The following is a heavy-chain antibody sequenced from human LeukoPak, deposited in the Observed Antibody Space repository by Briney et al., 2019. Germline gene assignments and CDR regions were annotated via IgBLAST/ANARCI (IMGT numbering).Heavy chain of an antibody. CDR1: GGSFSAYY. J-gene: IGHJ6*03. D-gene: IGHD4/OR15-4a*01. CDR2: INHSGST. V-gene: IGHV4-34*01. CDR3: ARRKGAYSYYYYYMDV. Sequence: SETLSLTCAVYGGSFSAYYWNWIRQPPGKGLEWIGEINHSGSTNYNPSLKSRVTISVDTSKNQFSLKLSSVTAADTAVYYCARRKGAYSYYYYYMDVWGKGTPVTVSS.